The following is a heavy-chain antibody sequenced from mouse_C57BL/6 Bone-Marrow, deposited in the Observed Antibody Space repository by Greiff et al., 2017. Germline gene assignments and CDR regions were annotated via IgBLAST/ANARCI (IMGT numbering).Heavy chain of an antibody. CDR1: GFTFSSYT. D-gene: IGHD4-1*01. V-gene: IGHV5-9*01. CDR3: ARDWDERGYFDV. CDR2: ISGGGGNT. J-gene: IGHJ1*03. Sequence: DVKLVESGGGLVKPGGSLKLSCAASGFTFSSYTMSWVRQTPEKRLEWVATISGGGGNTYYPDSVKGRFTISRDNAKNTLYLQMSSLRSEDTALYYCARDWDERGYFDVWGTGTTVTVSS.